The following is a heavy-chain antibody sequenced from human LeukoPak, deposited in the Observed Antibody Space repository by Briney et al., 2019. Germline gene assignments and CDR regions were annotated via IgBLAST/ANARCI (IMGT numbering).Heavy chain of an antibody. Sequence: PSETLSLTCAVSGYSITSGYYWGWIRQPPGKGLERIGSIYYSGSTYYNPSLKSRVTISVDTSKNQFSLKLSSVTAADTAVYYCASYSSGYPGGDYWGQGTLVTVSS. V-gene: IGHV4-38-2*01. CDR2: IYYSGST. CDR1: GYSITSGYY. CDR3: ASYSSGYPGGDY. J-gene: IGHJ4*02. D-gene: IGHD3-22*01.